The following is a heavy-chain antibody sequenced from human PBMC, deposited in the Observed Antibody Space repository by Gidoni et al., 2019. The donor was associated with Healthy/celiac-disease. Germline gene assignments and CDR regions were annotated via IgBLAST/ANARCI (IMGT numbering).Heavy chain of an antibody. V-gene: IGHV3-21*01. CDR3: ARDLLHYDFWSGYHRVSGMDV. Sequence: EVQLVESGGGLVKPGGSLSLSCAAPGFTFSSYSMTWVRQAPGKGLEWVSSISSSSSYIYYADSVKGRFTISRDNAKNSLYLQMNSLRAEDTAVYYCARDLLHYDFWSGYHRVSGMDVWGQGTTVTVSS. D-gene: IGHD3-3*01. J-gene: IGHJ6*02. CDR2: ISSSSSYI. CDR1: GFTFSSYS.